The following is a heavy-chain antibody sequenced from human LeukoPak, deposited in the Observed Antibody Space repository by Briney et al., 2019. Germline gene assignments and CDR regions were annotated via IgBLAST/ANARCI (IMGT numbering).Heavy chain of an antibody. Sequence: KPSETLSLTCTVSGGSISPYYWSWIRQPPGKGLEWIGYIYYSGSTNYNPSLKSRVTISVDTSKNQFSLKLNSVTAADTAVYYCARDGRLGMGRGVNAFDIWGQGTMVTVSS. CDR2: IYYSGST. CDR1: GGSISPYY. D-gene: IGHD3-10*01. V-gene: IGHV4-59*01. CDR3: ARDGRLGMGRGVNAFDI. J-gene: IGHJ3*02.